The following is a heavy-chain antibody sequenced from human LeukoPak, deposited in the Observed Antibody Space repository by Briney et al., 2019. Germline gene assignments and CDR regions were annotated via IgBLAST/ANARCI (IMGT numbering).Heavy chain of an antibody. D-gene: IGHD1-26*01. CDR1: GGSVSSGSYY. J-gene: IGHJ4*02. Sequence: PSETLSLTCTVSGGSVSSGSYYWGWIRQPPGKGLEWIGNIYYSGSTYYNPSLKSRVTISVEASKNQFSLKLSSVTAADTAVYYCARDGRFPPEVLPRYFDYWGQGTLVTVSS. CDR3: ARDGRFPPEVLPRYFDY. CDR2: IYYSGST. V-gene: IGHV4-39*07.